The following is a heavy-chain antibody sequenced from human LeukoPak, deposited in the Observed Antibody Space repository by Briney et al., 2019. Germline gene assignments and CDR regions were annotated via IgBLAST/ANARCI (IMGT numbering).Heavy chain of an antibody. J-gene: IGHJ4*02. CDR1: GYTFTSYG. CDR2: INAYNGNT. V-gene: IGHV1-18*04. D-gene: IGHD6-19*01. CDR3: ARYNGYSSGWYVPNPTFDY. Sequence: GASVKVSCKASGYTFTSYGISWVRQAPGQGLEWMGWINAYNGNTNYAQKLQGRVTMTTDTSTSTAYMELRSLRSDDTAVYYCARYNGYSSGWYVPNPTFDYWGQGTLVTVSS.